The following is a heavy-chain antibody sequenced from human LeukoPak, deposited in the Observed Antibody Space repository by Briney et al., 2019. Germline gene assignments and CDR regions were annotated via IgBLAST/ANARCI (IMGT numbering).Heavy chain of an antibody. CDR1: GFTFSSYW. CDR3: IRDFRSADL. V-gene: IGHV3-74*01. J-gene: IGHJ5*02. Sequence: GGSLRLSCAASGFTFSSYWMHWVRQPPGKGLVWVSRTYVDGRTTNYADSVKGRFTISRDNAKNTVYLEMNSLSVEDTATYYCIRDFRSADLWGQGTLVTVTS. CDR2: TYVDGRTT.